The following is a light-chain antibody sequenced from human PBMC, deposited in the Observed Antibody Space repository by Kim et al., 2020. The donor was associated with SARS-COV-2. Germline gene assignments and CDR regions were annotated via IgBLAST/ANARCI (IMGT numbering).Light chain of an antibody. CDR3: QVWDSSTV. CDR1: NIGSKN. Sequence: VSVGLGQTARITCGGNNIGSKNVHWYQQKPGQAPVLVIYRDSNRPSGIPERFSGSNSGNTATLTISRAQAGDEADYYCQVWDSSTVFGGGTQLTVL. V-gene: IGLV3-9*01. J-gene: IGLJ3*02. CDR2: RDS.